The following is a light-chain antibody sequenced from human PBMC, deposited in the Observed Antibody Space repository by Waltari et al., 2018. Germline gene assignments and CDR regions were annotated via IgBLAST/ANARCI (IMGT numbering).Light chain of an antibody. CDR2: GNS. CDR1: SSNIGAGHD. Sequence: QSVLTQPPSVSGAPGQRVNISCTGTSSNIGAGHDVHWYQQFPGTAPKLLIYGNSNRPSGVPDRFSGSKSDTSASLTITGLQAEDEADYFCHSFDSSLSTGVVFGGGTKVTVL. CDR3: HSFDSSLSTGVV. V-gene: IGLV1-40*01. J-gene: IGLJ2*01.